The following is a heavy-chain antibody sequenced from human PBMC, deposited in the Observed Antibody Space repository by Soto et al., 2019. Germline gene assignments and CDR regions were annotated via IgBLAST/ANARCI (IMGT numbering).Heavy chain of an antibody. J-gene: IGHJ4*02. CDR2: ISSSSSYI. Sequence: ESGGGLVKPGGSLRLSCAASGFTFSSYSMNWVRRAPGKGLEWVSSISSSSSYIYYADSVKGRFTISRDNAKNSLYLQMNSLRAEDTAVYYCARDLYSSSARYFDYWGQGTLVTVSS. CDR3: ARDLYSSSARYFDY. V-gene: IGHV3-21*01. D-gene: IGHD6-6*01. CDR1: GFTFSSYS.